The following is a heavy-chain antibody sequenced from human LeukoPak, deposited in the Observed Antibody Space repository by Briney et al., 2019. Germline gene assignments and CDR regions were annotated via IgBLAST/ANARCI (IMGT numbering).Heavy chain of an antibody. Sequence: GGSLRLSCAASGFTFSSYAMSWVRQAPGKGLEWVSAISAGGGNTYYADSVKGRFTISRDTSKNTLYLQMNSLRAEDTAVYYCAKVTPVGATPPRYYSDYWGQGALVTVSS. J-gene: IGHJ4*02. CDR2: ISAGGGNT. D-gene: IGHD1-26*01. CDR1: GFTFSSYA. V-gene: IGHV3-23*01. CDR3: AKVTPVGATPPRYYSDY.